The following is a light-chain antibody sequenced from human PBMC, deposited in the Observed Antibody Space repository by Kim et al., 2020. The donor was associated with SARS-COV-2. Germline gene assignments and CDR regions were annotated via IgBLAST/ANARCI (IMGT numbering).Light chain of an antibody. J-gene: IGLJ1*01. Sequence: GQSITISCTGTSSDVGGYDFVSWYQQHPGKVPKLMIYDVSKRPSGVSSRFSGSKSGNTASLTISGLQAEDEADYYCSSFTISSTYVFGTGTKVTVL. CDR1: SSDVGGYDF. CDR2: DVS. V-gene: IGLV2-14*03. CDR3: SSFTISSTYV.